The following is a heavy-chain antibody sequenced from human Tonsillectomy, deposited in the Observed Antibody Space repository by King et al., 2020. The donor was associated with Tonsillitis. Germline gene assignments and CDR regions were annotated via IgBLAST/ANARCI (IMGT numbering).Heavy chain of an antibody. D-gene: IGHD1/OR15-1a*01. Sequence: VQLVESGGGLVQSGGSLRLSCAASGFTVSSKYMSWVRQAPGKGLEWVSVIYNSGITYYADSVKGRFTISRDHSNGTLNLQMNSLRPEDTAVYYCARDQGNKGDYWGQGTLVTVSS. CDR2: IYNSGIT. J-gene: IGHJ4*02. CDR1: GFTVSSKY. V-gene: IGHV3-66*01. CDR3: ARDQGNKGDY.